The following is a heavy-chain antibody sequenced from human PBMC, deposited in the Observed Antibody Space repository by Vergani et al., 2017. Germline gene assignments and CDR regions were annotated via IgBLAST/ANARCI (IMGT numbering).Heavy chain of an antibody. CDR2: IRHDGIT. J-gene: IGHJ4*02. CDR3: AREGYCTKGGCCTLVDV. V-gene: IGHV4-34*01. D-gene: IGHD2-8*01. Sequence: QAQLQQWGAGLLQPSETLSLTCAIYGRSSTDYWWTWIRQPPGKGLEWIGEIRHDGITHYSPSLKSRVTISIDTSTHQFSLNLRSVTAADTAVYYCAREGYCTKGGCCTLVDVWGQGALVTVSS. CDR1: GRSSTDYW.